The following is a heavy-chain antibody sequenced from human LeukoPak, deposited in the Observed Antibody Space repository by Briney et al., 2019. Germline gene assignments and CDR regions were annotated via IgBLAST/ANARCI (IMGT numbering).Heavy chain of an antibody. D-gene: IGHD4-17*01. V-gene: IGHV1-2*04. Sequence: ASVKVSCKASGYTFTGYYMHWVRQAPGQGLEWMGWINLNSGGTNYAQKFQGWVTMTRDTSISTAYMELSRLRSDDTAVYYCAVYGDYPDAFDIWGQGTMVTVSS. CDR3: AVYGDYPDAFDI. J-gene: IGHJ3*02. CDR2: INLNSGGT. CDR1: GYTFTGYY.